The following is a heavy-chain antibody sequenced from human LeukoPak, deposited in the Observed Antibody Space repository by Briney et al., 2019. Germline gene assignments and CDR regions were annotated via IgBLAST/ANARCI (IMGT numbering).Heavy chain of an antibody. CDR1: GFTFSNYW. Sequence: GGPLRLSCAASGFTFSNYWMSWVRQAPGNGPEWVANIKEDESEKNYVDSVKGRFTISRDSAKNSLYLQMNSLRAEDTAVYYCARVTSGSSYRPFDYWGQGTLVTVSS. CDR3: ARVTSGSSYRPFDY. V-gene: IGHV3-7*01. D-gene: IGHD3-10*01. J-gene: IGHJ4*02. CDR2: IKEDESEK.